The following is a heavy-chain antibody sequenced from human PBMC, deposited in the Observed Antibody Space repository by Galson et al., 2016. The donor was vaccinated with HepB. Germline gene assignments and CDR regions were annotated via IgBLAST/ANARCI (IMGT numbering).Heavy chain of an antibody. Sequence: SLRLSCAASGFSFNNYAFHWVRLAPGKGLEWVAIISYDGFYKYYADSVKGRFTISRDNSKNTVYLQMNTLRPEDTAVYFCAREQWNYYFYGMVVWGQGTTVTVSS. CDR2: ISYDGFYK. CDR3: AREQWNYYFYGMVV. CDR1: GFSFNNYA. D-gene: IGHD6-19*01. V-gene: IGHV3-30*04. J-gene: IGHJ6*02.